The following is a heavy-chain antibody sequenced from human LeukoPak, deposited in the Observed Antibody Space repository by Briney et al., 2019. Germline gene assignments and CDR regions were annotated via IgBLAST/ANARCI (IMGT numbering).Heavy chain of an antibody. CDR2: VYYSGST. Sequence: SETLSLTCTVSGGSISSYYWSWIRQPPGKGLEYIGYVYYSGSTNYNPSLKSRVTISVDTSKNQFSLKLSSVTAADTAVYYCARGDSSGWLDFDYWGQGTLVTVSS. CDR3: ARGDSSGWLDFDY. CDR1: GGSISSYY. D-gene: IGHD6-19*01. V-gene: IGHV4-59*01. J-gene: IGHJ4*02.